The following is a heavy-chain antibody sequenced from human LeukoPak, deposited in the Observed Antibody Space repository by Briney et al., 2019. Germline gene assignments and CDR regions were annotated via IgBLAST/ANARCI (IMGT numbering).Heavy chain of an antibody. J-gene: IGHJ4*02. CDR3: AADEGSSGYYFDY. D-gene: IGHD3-22*01. CDR1: GFTFSSYG. CDR2: ISYDGSNK. V-gene: IGHV3-30*03. Sequence: GRSLRLSCAASGFTFSSYGMHWVRQAPGKGLEWVAVISYDGSNKYYADSVKGRFTISRDNAKNSLYLQMNSLRAEDTALYYCAADEGSSGYYFDYWGQGTLVTVSS.